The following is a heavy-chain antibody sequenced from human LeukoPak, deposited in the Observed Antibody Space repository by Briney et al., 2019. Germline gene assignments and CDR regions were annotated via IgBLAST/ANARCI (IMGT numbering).Heavy chain of an antibody. D-gene: IGHD2-15*01. CDR1: GYSISSGYC. V-gene: IGHV4-38-2*01. J-gene: IGHJ4*02. Sequence: SETLSLTCAVSGYSISSGYCWGWIRQPPGKGLEWIASIYHSGSTYYNPSLKSRVTISVDTSKNQFSLKLSSVTAADTAVYYCASLLVVAATGYYFDYWGQGTLVTVSS. CDR2: IYHSGST. CDR3: ASLLVVAATGYYFDY.